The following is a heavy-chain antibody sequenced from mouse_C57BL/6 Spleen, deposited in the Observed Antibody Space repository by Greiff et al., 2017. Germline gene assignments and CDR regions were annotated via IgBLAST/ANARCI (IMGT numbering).Heavy chain of an antibody. V-gene: IGHV1-69*01. D-gene: IGHD2-2*01. J-gene: IGHJ2*01. CDR1: GYTFTSYW. Sequence: VQLQQPGAELVMPGASVKLSCKASGYTFTSYWMHWVKQRPGQGLEWIGELDPSDSYTNYNQKFKGKSTLTVDKSSSTAYMQLSSLTSEDSAVYYCARRGVTPFDYWGQGTTLTVSS. CDR2: LDPSDSYT. CDR3: ARRGVTPFDY.